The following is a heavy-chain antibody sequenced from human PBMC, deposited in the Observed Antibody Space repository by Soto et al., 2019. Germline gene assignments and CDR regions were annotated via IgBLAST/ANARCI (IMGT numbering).Heavy chain of an antibody. CDR2: ISSSGSTI. D-gene: IGHD3-22*01. CDR3: ERDRDYYDSSGYCDY. J-gene: IGHJ4*02. V-gene: IGHV3-48*03. CDR1: GFTLSSYE. Sequence: GSLSLSCAAAGFTLSSYEMNWVRQAPGKGLEWVSYISSSGSTIYYADSVKGRFTISRDNAKNSLYLQMNRLRAEDTAVYYCERDRDYYDSSGYCDYWGQGTLVTVSS.